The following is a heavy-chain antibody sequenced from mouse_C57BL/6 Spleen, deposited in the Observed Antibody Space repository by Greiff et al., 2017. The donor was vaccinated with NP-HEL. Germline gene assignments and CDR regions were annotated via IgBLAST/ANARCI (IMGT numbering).Heavy chain of an antibody. Sequence: VQLQQSGAELARPGASVKLSCKASGYTFTSYGISWVKQRTGQGLEWIGEIYPRSGNTYYNEKFKGKATLTADKSSSTAYMELRSLTSEDSAVYFCARLGIYYYGSSRSYFDYWGQGTTLTVSS. D-gene: IGHD1-1*01. CDR1: GYTFTSYG. V-gene: IGHV1-81*01. CDR2: IYPRSGNT. J-gene: IGHJ2*01. CDR3: ARLGIYYYGSSRSYFDY.